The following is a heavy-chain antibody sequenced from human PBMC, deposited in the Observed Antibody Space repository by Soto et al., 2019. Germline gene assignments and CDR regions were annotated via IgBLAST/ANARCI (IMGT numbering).Heavy chain of an antibody. Sequence: EVQLVESGGGLVKPGGSLRLSCAASGFTFSSYSMTWVRQAPGKGLEWVSSISSSSSYIYYADSVQGRFTISSDNGKNSLYLQMNSLRAEDTAVYYCAREYPPFSGWLRGWGQGTLVTVSS. D-gene: IGHD6-19*01. J-gene: IGHJ4*02. CDR2: ISSSSSYI. CDR3: AREYPPFSGWLRG. V-gene: IGHV3-21*01. CDR1: GFTFSSYS.